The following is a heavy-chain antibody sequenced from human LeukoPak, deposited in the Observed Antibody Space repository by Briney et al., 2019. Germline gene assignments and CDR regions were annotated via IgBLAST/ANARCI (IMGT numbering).Heavy chain of an antibody. J-gene: IGHJ4*02. CDR2: IYYTGTT. CDR1: SGSLISPF. Sequence: LGGLSHTCTGSSGSLISPFWSWVRPPPGKGLEYIGHIYYTGTTDYTSSLKIRVSRSVDTSKSQFSLRLLSVTASDTAVYFCAGAPNQHYFNFWGQGNLVAVSS. V-gene: IGHV4-59*11. CDR3: AGAPNQHYFNF.